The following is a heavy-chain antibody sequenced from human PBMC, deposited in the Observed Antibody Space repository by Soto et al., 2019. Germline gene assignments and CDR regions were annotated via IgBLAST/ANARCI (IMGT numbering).Heavy chain of an antibody. CDR2: ISAYNGNT. D-gene: IGHD3-9*01. CDR1: GYTFTSYG. CDR3: ARDGLRYDILTGIDIFDY. Sequence: ASVKVSCKASGYTFTSYGISWVRQAPGQGLEWMGWISAYNGNTNYAQKLQGRVTMTTDTSTSTAYMELRSLRSDDTAVYYCARDGLRYDILTGIDIFDYWGQGTLVTVSS. V-gene: IGHV1-18*01. J-gene: IGHJ4*02.